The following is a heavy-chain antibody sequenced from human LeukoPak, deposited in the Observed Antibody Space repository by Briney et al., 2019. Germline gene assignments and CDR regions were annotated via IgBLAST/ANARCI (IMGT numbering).Heavy chain of an antibody. D-gene: IGHD3-22*01. J-gene: IGHJ4*02. CDR2: IYYSGST. CDR3: ARDGYPRSGYFPFDY. V-gene: IGHV4-38-2*02. CDR1: GYSITGGYY. Sequence: PSETLSLTCNVSGYSITGGYYWGWIRQSPGRGLEWIGGIYYSGSTYYNPSLKSRVTISVDTSKNQFSLKLSSVTAADTAVYYCARDGYPRSGYFPFDYWGQGTLVTVSS.